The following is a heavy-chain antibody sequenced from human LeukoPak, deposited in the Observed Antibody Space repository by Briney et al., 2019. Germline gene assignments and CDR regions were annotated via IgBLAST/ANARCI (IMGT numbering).Heavy chain of an antibody. CDR3: ARHISSGWEPGIFDY. D-gene: IGHD6-19*01. CDR1: GFTFSSYS. Sequence: GGSLRLSCAASGFTFSSYSMNWVRQAPGKGLEWVSSISSSSSYIYYADSVKGRFTISRDNAKNSLYLQMNSLRAEDTAVYYCARHISSGWEPGIFDYWGQGTLVTVSS. J-gene: IGHJ4*02. CDR2: ISSSSSYI. V-gene: IGHV3-21*01.